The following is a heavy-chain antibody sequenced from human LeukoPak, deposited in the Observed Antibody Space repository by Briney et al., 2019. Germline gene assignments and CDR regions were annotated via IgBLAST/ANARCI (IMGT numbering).Heavy chain of an antibody. Sequence: SETLSLTCTVSGGSISSYYWSWIRQPPGKGLEWIGYIYYSGSTNYNPSLKSRVTISVDTSKNQFSLKLSSVTAADTAVYYCAKSAGGYYYYYMDVWGKGPRSPSP. D-gene: IGHD3-10*01. CDR2: IYYSGST. CDR1: GGSISSYY. J-gene: IGHJ6*03. V-gene: IGHV4-59*01. CDR3: AKSAGGYYYYYMDV.